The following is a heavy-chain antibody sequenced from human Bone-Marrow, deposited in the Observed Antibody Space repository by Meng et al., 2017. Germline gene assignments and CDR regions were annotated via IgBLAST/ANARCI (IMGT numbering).Heavy chain of an antibody. CDR3: ARDRAAVAGTPLYYFDY. V-gene: IGHV4-34*01. CDR2: INHSGRT. Sequence: SETLSLTCAVYGGSFSGYYWSWIRQSPGKGLEWIGEINHSGRTNYNPSLKSRVTISVDTSKNQFSLKLSSVTAADTTVYYCARDRAAVAGTPLYYFDYWGQGTLVTVSS. D-gene: IGHD6-19*01. J-gene: IGHJ4*02. CDR1: GGSFSGYY.